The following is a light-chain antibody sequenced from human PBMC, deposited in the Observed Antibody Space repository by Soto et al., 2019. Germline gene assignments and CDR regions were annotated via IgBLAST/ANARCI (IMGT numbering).Light chain of an antibody. J-gene: IGLJ2*01. CDR3: SSYTSSSTLGVV. Sequence: QSALTQPASVSGSPGQSITISCTGTSSDVGGYNYVSWYQQHPGKAPKLMIYDVSNRPSGVSNRVSGSKSGNTASLTISGLQAEDEADYYCSSYTSSSTLGVVFGGGTELTVL. V-gene: IGLV2-14*01. CDR2: DVS. CDR1: SSDVGGYNY.